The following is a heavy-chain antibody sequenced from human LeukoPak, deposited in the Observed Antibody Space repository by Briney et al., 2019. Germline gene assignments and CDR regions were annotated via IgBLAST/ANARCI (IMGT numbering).Heavy chain of an antibody. CDR1: GFTFSSYA. Sequence: GGSLRLSCAASGFTFSSYAMHWVRQAPGKGLEWVAFIRYDGSNTYYAESVKGRCTVSRDNSKNTLYLQMNSLRAEDTAVYYCARDSFGYWGQGTLVTVSS. J-gene: IGHJ4*02. V-gene: IGHV3-30*02. CDR2: IRYDGSNT. CDR3: ARDSFGY.